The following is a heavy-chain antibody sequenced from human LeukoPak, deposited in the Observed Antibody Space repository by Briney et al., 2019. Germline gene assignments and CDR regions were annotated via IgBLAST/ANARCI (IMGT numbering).Heavy chain of an antibody. V-gene: IGHV1-2*02. Sequence: ASVKVSRKASGYTFTGYYMHWVRQAPGQGLEWMGWINPNSGGTNYAQKFQGRVTMTRDTSISTAYMELSRLRSDDTAVYYCARDMPLRYFDWLLLEEDAFDIWGQGTMVTVSS. CDR1: GYTFTGYY. D-gene: IGHD3-9*01. CDR3: ARDMPLRYFDWLLLEEDAFDI. CDR2: INPNSGGT. J-gene: IGHJ3*02.